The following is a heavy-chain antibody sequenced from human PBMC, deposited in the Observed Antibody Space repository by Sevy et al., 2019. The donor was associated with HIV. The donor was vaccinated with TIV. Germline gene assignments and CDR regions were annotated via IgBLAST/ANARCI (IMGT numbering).Heavy chain of an antibody. Sequence: GGSLRLSCAASGFAFSSYAMSWVRQAPGKGLEWVSGISGSSGSTYYADSVKGGFTISRDNSKNTLYLQMNSLRAEDTAVYYCAKGHGSSWYDSSYYYMDVWGKGTTVTVSS. CDR3: AKGHGSSWYDSSYYYMDV. V-gene: IGHV3-23*01. CDR2: ISGSSGST. D-gene: IGHD6-13*01. CDR1: GFAFSSYA. J-gene: IGHJ6*03.